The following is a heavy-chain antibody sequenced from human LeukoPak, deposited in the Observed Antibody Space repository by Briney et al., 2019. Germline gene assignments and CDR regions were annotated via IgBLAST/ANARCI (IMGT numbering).Heavy chain of an antibody. CDR2: IYCSGST. V-gene: IGHV4-39*01. CDR1: GGSISSSSYY. D-gene: IGHD3-22*01. J-gene: IGHJ3*02. Sequence: SETLSLTCTVSGGSISSSSYYWGWIRQPPGKGLEWIGSIYCSGSTYYNPSLKSRVTISVDTSKNQFSLKLSSVTAADTAVYYCARPGDGYYYDSRDRIDAFDIWGQGTMVTVSS. CDR3: ARPGDGYYYDSRDRIDAFDI.